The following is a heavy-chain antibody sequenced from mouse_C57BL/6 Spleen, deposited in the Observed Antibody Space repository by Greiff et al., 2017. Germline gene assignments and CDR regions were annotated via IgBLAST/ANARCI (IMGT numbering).Heavy chain of an antibody. CDR3: ARSRDGSSYGAWFAY. CDR1: GYTFTSYW. D-gene: IGHD1-1*01. Sequence: VQLQQPGAELVKPGASVKLSCKASGYTFTSYWMHWVKQRPGQGLEWIGMIHPNSGSTNYNEKFKSKATLTVDKSSSTAYMQLSSLTSEDSAVYYCARSRDGSSYGAWFAYWGQGTLVTVSA. V-gene: IGHV1-64*01. J-gene: IGHJ3*01. CDR2: IHPNSGST.